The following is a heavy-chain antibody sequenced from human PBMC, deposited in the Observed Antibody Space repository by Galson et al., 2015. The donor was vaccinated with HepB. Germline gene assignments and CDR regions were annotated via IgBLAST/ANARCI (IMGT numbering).Heavy chain of an antibody. D-gene: IGHD4-11*01. CDR1: GFTFSNHA. J-gene: IGHJ5*02. CDR3: AKDPYSNYFNWFGP. Sequence: SLRLSCAASGFTFSNHAMSWVRQAPGKGLEWVSGTSGSGDATYYADSVKGRFTISRDNSKNTLYLQMNSLRADDTAVYYCAKDPYSNYFNWFGPWGQGTLVTVSS. CDR2: TSGSGDAT. V-gene: IGHV3-23*01.